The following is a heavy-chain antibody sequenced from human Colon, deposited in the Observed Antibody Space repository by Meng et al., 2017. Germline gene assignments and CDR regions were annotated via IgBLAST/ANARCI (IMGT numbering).Heavy chain of an antibody. Sequence: ASVKVSCKASGYIFTSYGISWVRQAPGQGLEGMGWISAYNGNTNYAQKLQGRVTMTTDTSTSTAYMELRSLRSNDTAVYYCARYDSSGYYFSRKYYFDYWGQGTLVTVSS. CDR1: GYIFTSYG. J-gene: IGHJ4*02. V-gene: IGHV1-18*01. CDR3: ARYDSSGYYFSRKYYFDY. CDR2: ISAYNGNT. D-gene: IGHD3-22*01.